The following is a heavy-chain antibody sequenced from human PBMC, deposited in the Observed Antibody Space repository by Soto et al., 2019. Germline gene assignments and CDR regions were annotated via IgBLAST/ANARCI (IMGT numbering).Heavy chain of an antibody. CDR3: ARDLIFGSGRGYDY. CDR1: GYTFTSYG. CDR2: ISGYNGNT. D-gene: IGHD3-10*01. V-gene: IGHV1-18*01. Sequence: GASVKVSCKASGYTFTSYGINWVRQAPGQGLEWMGWISGYNGNTKYAPKFQGRVTLTTDTSTTTAYMELTSLTSDDTAVYYCARDLIFGSGRGYDYWGQGTLVTVSS. J-gene: IGHJ4*02.